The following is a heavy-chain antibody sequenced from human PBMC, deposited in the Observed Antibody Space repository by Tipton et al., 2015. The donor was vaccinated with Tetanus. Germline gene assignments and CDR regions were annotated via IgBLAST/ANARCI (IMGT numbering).Heavy chain of an antibody. J-gene: IGHJ5*02. Sequence: GEALVRGGYFWNWIRQFPGRGLEWIGYIYYSGDTFYNPSLKGRVAMSVDTSKNQFSLNLSSVTAADTAIYYCARDQGGGRVVRLNWFDPWGQGTLVTVSS. D-gene: IGHD6-6*01. CDR3: ARDQGGGRVVRLNWFDP. CDR2: IYYSGDT. CDR1: GEALVRGGYF. V-gene: IGHV4-31*02.